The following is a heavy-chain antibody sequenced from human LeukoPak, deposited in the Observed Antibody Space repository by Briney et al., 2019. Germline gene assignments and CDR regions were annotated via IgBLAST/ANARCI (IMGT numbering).Heavy chain of an antibody. Sequence: SETLSLTCTVSGGSISSYYWSWIRQPPGKGLEWIGYIYYSGSTNYNPSLKSRVTISVDTSKNQFSLKLSSVTAADTAVYYCARSKRDLRLGATTRRPFDYWGQGTLVTVSS. CDR3: ARSKRDLRLGATTRRPFDY. J-gene: IGHJ4*02. CDR1: GGSISSYY. V-gene: IGHV4-59*08. CDR2: IYYSGST. D-gene: IGHD1-26*01.